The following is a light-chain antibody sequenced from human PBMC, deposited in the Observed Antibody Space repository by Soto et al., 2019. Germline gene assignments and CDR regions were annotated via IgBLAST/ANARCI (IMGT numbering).Light chain of an antibody. Sequence: QSVLTQPPSVSGAPGQRVTISCTGSSSNIGAGYDVHWYQQLPGTAPKLLIYGNSNRPSGVPDRFSGSKSGTSASLTISGLQAEDEADYYCSSYTSISTWVFGGGTKVTVL. V-gene: IGLV1-40*01. CDR1: SSNIGAGYD. J-gene: IGLJ3*02. CDR2: GNS. CDR3: SSYTSISTWV.